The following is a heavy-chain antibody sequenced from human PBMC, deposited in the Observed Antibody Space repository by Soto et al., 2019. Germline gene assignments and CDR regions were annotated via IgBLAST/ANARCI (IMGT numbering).Heavy chain of an antibody. CDR3: AKPGGNYYGLGV. V-gene: IGHV3-30*18. Sequence: QAPLVESGGGVVQPGRSLRLSCAASGFTFSNYGMHWVRQAPGKGLEWVAVVSYDGSNEYYADSVKGRFTVSRDNSKNTLYLQMNSLRAEDTAVYYCAKPGGNYYGLGVWGQGTTVTVSS. CDR1: GFTFSNYG. CDR2: VSYDGSNE. D-gene: IGHD1-26*01. J-gene: IGHJ6*02.